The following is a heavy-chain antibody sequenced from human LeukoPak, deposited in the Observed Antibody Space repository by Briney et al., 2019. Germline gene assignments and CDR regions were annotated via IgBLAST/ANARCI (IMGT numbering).Heavy chain of an antibody. CDR3: TIGYGEAGY. CDR1: GFTFSNAW. J-gene: IGHJ4*02. Sequence: KSGGSLRLSCAASGFTFSNAWMSWVRQAPGKGLEWVGRIKSKTDGGTTDYAAPVKGRFTISRDDSKTTVNLQMNSLKTEDTAVYYCTIGYGEAGYWGRGTLVTVSS. V-gene: IGHV3-15*01. CDR2: IKSKTDGGTT. D-gene: IGHD4-17*01.